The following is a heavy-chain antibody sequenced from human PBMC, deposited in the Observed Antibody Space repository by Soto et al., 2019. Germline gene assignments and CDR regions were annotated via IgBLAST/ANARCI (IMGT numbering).Heavy chain of an antibody. Sequence: GGSLRLSCAASGFTFSSYGMHWVRQAPGKGLEWVAVIWYDGSNKYYADSVKGRFTISRDNSKNTLYLQMNSLGAEDTAVYYCARGLKVPAARNAHYYYYYMDVWGKGTTVTVSS. CDR1: GFTFSSYG. CDR2: IWYDGSNK. J-gene: IGHJ6*03. D-gene: IGHD2-2*01. CDR3: ARGLKVPAARNAHYYYYYMDV. V-gene: IGHV3-33*01.